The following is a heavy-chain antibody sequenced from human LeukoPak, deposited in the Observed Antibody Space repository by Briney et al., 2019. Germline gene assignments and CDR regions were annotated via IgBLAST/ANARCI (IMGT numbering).Heavy chain of an antibody. CDR3: ASLLGYCSSTSCYGYMDV. J-gene: IGHJ6*03. D-gene: IGHD2-2*01. CDR2: MNPNSGNT. Sequence: ASVKVSCKASGYTFTSYDITWVRQVSGQGLEWMGWMNPNSGNTDYAQKFQGRVTITRNTSTSTAYMELSSLRSEDTAVYYCASLLGYCSSTSCYGYMDVWGKGTTVTISS. V-gene: IGHV1-8*03. CDR1: GYTFTSYD.